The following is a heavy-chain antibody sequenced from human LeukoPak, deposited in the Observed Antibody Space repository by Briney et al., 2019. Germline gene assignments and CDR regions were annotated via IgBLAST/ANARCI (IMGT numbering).Heavy chain of an antibody. V-gene: IGHV3-21*06. D-gene: IGHD3-16*01. J-gene: IGHJ4*02. CDR3: GRAFPPLRTSSAGDL. CDR2: ISGRSSHT. CDR1: GFTFSDYD. Sequence: PGGSLRLSCSASGFTFSDYDMNWIRQAPGKGLEWISAISGRSSHTYYGDSVKGQFSISRDNAKNLLYLQMNGLGAEDTAVYYCGRAFPPLRTSSAGDLWGQGTLVTVSS.